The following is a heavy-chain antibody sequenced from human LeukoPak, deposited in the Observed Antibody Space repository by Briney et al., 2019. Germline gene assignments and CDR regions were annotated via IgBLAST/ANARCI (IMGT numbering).Heavy chain of an antibody. CDR2: IYWNDDK. CDR3: AHYYDSSGYYYESLYYFDY. CDR1: GFSLSTSAVG. J-gene: IGHJ4*02. Sequence: SGPTLVNPTQTLTLTCTFSGFSLSTSAVGVGWIRQPPGKALEWLALIYWNDDKRYSPSLKSRLTITKDTSKNQVLFTMTNMDPVDTATYYCAHYYDSSGYYYESLYYFDYWGQGTLVTVSS. V-gene: IGHV2-5*01. D-gene: IGHD3-22*01.